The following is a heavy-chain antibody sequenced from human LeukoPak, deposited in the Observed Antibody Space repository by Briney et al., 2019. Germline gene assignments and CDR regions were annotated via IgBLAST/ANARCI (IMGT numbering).Heavy chain of an antibody. Sequence: GGSLRLSCAASGFTFSSYSVNWVRQAPGKGLEWVSSISSSSSNVYYADSVKGRFTISRDNAKNSLYLQMNSLRVEDTAVYYCAKDLGGTSGVGVFDIWGQGTMVTVSS. J-gene: IGHJ3*02. D-gene: IGHD2-8*01. V-gene: IGHV3-21*04. CDR2: ISSSSSNV. CDR3: AKDLGGTSGVGVFDI. CDR1: GFTFSSYS.